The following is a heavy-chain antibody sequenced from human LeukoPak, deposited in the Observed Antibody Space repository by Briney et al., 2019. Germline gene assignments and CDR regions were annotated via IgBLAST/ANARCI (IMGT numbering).Heavy chain of an antibody. D-gene: IGHD1-26*01. Sequence: GGSLRLPCAASGFTFSNYWMSWVRQAPGKGLEWVANIKQDGSERYSVDSVKGRFTISRDNAKNALYLQMNSLRAEDTAVYYCARDKVVGATLFDYWGQGALVTVSS. CDR3: ARDKVVGATLFDY. CDR2: IKQDGSER. J-gene: IGHJ4*02. CDR1: GFTFSNYW. V-gene: IGHV3-7*01.